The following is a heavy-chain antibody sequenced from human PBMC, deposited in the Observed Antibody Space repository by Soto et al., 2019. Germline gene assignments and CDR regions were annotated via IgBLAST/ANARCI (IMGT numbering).Heavy chain of an antibody. CDR3: ARLEGLATISYYFDF. CDR2: VYYTGST. J-gene: IGHJ4*02. D-gene: IGHD3-9*01. V-gene: IGHV4-59*08. Sequence: PSETLSLTCTVSGGSISNFYWSWIRQPPGKGLEWIGYVYYTGSTSYNPSLQTRVTISLDKSRSQFSLKLNSVTAADSAVYFCARLEGLATISYYFDFWGPGALVTVSS. CDR1: GGSISNFY.